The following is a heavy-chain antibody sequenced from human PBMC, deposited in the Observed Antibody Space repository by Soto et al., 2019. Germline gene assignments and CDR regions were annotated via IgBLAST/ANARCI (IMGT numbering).Heavy chain of an antibody. CDR3: AKDIARYGDFGSYFDY. CDR2: ISWDGGST. J-gene: IGHJ4*02. Sequence: PVGSVRLSCAASGFTFDDYAMHWVRQAPGKGLEWVSLISWDGGSTYYADSVKGRFTISRDNSKNSLYLQMNSLRAEDTALYYCAKDIARYGDFGSYFDYWGQGTLVTVSS. D-gene: IGHD4-17*01. CDR1: GFTFDDYA. V-gene: IGHV3-43D*04.